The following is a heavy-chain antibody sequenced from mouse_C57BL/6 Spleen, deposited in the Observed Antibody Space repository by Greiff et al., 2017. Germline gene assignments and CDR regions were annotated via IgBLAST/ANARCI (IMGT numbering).Heavy chain of an antibody. CDR1: GFSLTSYG. D-gene: IGHD1-1*01. CDR3: ARKGYYGSKGYAMDY. V-gene: IGHV2-2*01. CDR2: IWSGGST. Sequence: VQVVESGPGLVQPSQSLSITCTVSGFSLTSYGVHWVRQSPGKGLEWLGVIWSGGSTDYNAAFISRLSISKDNSKSQVFFKMNSLQADDTAIYYCARKGYYGSKGYAMDYWGQGTSVTVSS. J-gene: IGHJ4*01.